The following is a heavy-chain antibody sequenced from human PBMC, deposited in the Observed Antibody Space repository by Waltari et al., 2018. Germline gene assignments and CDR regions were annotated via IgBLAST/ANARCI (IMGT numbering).Heavy chain of an antibody. CDR2: INQDGSVQ. D-gene: IGHD4-17*01. CDR1: GFTFGSHW. CDR3: AKHYGDYMHWFDP. Sequence: ELQLVESGGALVQPGGSLRLSCVGSGFTFGSHWMSWVRQAPGKGLEWVARINQDGSVQNFIDSVKGRFTISRDNAKKSLYLQMSSLRVDDTAIYYCAKHYGDYMHWFDPWGQGTLVTVSS. J-gene: IGHJ5*02. V-gene: IGHV3-7*01.